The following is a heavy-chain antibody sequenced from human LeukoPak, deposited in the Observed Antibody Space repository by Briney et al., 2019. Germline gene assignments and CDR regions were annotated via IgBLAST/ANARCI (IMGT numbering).Heavy chain of an antibody. Sequence: ASVKVSCKASGGTFCSYAIRWVRQALGQGLEWMGGIFPIFGTANYAQKFQSTDTITADEATSSAYMELSSLRSEDTAVYYCASGPYYGSGRSYYYGMDVWGKGTTVTVSS. J-gene: IGHJ6*04. D-gene: IGHD3-10*01. V-gene: IGHV1-69*13. CDR3: ASGPYYGSGRSYYYGMDV. CDR1: GGTFCSYA. CDR2: IFPIFGTA.